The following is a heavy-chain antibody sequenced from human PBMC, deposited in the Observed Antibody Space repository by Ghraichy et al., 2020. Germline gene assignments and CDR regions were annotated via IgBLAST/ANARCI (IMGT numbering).Heavy chain of an antibody. Sequence: SRISTDGRTTYYADSVKGRFTISRDNAENTLYLQMNSLRDEDTAVYFCARGIGGSWGKLDSWGRGT. D-gene: IGHD6-13*01. CDR2: ISTDGRTT. V-gene: IGHV3-74*01. CDR3: ARGIGGSWGKLDS. J-gene: IGHJ4*02.